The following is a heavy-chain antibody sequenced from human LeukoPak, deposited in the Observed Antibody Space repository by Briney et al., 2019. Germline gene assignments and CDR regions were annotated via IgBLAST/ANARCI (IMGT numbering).Heavy chain of an antibody. CDR3: AREDYGSGSLRPYGAFDI. CDR2: IKKEGSEK. D-gene: IGHD3-10*01. V-gene: IGHV3-7*01. Sequence: GGSLRLSCAASGFTFSSDWMSWVRQAPGRGVEWVANIKKEGSEKYYVDSVKGRFTITRDNDKNSLYLQMNSLRAEDTAVYYCAREDYGSGSLRPYGAFDIWGQGTIVTVSS. CDR1: GFTFSSDW. J-gene: IGHJ3*02.